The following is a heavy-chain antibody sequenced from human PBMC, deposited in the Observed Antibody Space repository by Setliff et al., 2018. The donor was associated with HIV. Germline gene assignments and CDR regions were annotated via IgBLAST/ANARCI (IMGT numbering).Heavy chain of an antibody. Sequence: PSETLSLTCAVYGGSFNDQFWTWIRQPPGRGLEWIGEISHSGSTNYNPSLKSRVTVSLDTSKKQFSLRLSSVTAADTAVYYCARGRGVIKEKPFDDWGQGTLVTVSS. CDR2: ISHSGST. CDR3: ARGRGVIKEKPFDD. J-gene: IGHJ4*02. V-gene: IGHV4-34*01. CDR1: GGSFNDQF. D-gene: IGHD3-10*01.